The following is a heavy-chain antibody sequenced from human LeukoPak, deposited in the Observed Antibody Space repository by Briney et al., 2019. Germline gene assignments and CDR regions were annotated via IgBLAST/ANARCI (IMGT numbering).Heavy chain of an antibody. J-gene: IGHJ4*02. CDR1: GDSISSRSYY. Sequence: SETLSLTCNVSGDSISSRSYYWGWIRQPPGTGLEWIGSIYFSGSAHYNPSLKSRVTLSVDRSKNHFSLEVKSVTAADTAVYFCARLGDLLTGYYFESWGQGTLVIVSS. V-gene: IGHV4-39*02. CDR2: IYFSGSA. CDR3: ARLGDLLTGYYFES. D-gene: IGHD3-9*01.